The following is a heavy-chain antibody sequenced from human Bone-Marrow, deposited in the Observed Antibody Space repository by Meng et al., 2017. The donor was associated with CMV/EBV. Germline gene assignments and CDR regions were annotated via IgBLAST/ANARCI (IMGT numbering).Heavy chain of an antibody. CDR2: IKSKTDGGTT. D-gene: IGHD6-6*01. J-gene: IGHJ3*02. CDR3: TTDESSRAFDI. V-gene: IGHV3-15*01. CDR1: GFTFSNAW. Sequence: GGYLRLCCAASGFTFSNAWMSWVRQAPGKGLEWVGRIKSKTDGGTTDYAAPVKGRFTISRDDSKNTLYLQMNSLKTEDTAVYYCTTDESSRAFDIWGQGTMVTAS.